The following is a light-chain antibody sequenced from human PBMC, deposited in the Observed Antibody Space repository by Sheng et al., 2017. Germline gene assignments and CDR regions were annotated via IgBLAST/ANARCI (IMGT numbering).Light chain of an antibody. Sequence: QSALTQPRSVSGSPGQSVTISCTGTSSDVGAYKYVSWYQQHPGKAPKLMLFDVTRRPSGVPDRFSGSKSGNTASLTISGLQADDEADYYCCSYARTLYVF. CDR2: DVT. V-gene: IGLV2-11*01. CDR1: SSDVGAYKY. J-gene: IGLJ1*01. CDR3: CSYARTLYV.